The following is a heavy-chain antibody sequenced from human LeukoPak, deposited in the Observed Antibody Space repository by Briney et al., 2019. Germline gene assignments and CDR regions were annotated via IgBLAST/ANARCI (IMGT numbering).Heavy chain of an antibody. V-gene: IGHV3-48*03. J-gene: IGHJ4*02. Sequence: GGSLRLSWAASGFTFSSYEMNWVRQAAGKGLEWVSYISSSGSTIYYADSVKGRFTISRDNAKNSLYLQMNSLRAEDTAVYYCAKFIAAPFYFDYWGQGTLVTVSS. CDR1: GFTFSSYE. CDR3: AKFIAAPFYFDY. CDR2: ISSSGSTI. D-gene: IGHD6-13*01.